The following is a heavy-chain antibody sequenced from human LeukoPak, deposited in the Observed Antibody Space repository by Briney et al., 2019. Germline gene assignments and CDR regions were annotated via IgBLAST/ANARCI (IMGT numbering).Heavy chain of an antibody. CDR1: GYTFTSYG. Sequence: ASVKVSCKASGYTFTSYGISWVRQAPGQGLEWMGRIIPILGIANYAQKFQGRVTITADKSTSTAYMELSSLRSEDTAVYYCARVLTTDHYYGMDVWGQGTTVTVSS. J-gene: IGHJ6*02. CDR3: ARVLTTDHYYGMDV. CDR2: IIPILGIA. V-gene: IGHV1-69*04. D-gene: IGHD4-11*01.